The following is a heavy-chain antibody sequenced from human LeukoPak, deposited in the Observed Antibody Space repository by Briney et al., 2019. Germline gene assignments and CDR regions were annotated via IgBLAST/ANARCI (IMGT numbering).Heavy chain of an antibody. CDR1: GYTFTGYY. J-gene: IGHJ4*02. V-gene: IGHV1-2*02. CDR3: ARIHVPGSGSFN. D-gene: IGHD3-10*01. Sequence: ASVKVSCKASGYTFTGYYMHWVRQAPGQGLEWMGWINPNSGGTNYAQKFQGRVTMTRDTSISTAYMELSRLRSDDTAVYYCARIHVPGSGSFNWGQGTLVTVSS. CDR2: INPNSGGT.